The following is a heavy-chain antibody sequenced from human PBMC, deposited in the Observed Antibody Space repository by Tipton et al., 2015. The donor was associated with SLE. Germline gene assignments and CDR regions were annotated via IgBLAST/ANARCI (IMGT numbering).Heavy chain of an antibody. CDR2: IYYGGNT. Sequence: TLSLTCTVSGGSISSSIYYWAWIRQPPGKGLEWIGNIYYGGNTYYNPSLQSPVFISVDTSKNQFSLRLASVTAADTAVYYCASLYGDYEGDAFDFWGQGTLVTVSS. D-gene: IGHD4-17*01. V-gene: IGHV4-39*07. CDR1: GGSISSSIYY. J-gene: IGHJ3*01. CDR3: ASLYGDYEGDAFDF.